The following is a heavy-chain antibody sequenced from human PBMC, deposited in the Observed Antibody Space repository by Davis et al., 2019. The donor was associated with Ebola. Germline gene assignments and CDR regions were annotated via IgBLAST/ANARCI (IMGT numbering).Heavy chain of an antibody. CDR1: GFTFSDYY. V-gene: IGHV3-11*01. Sequence: PGGSLRLSCAASGFTFSDYYMSWIRQAPGKGLEWVSYISDSGTTMYYADSVKGRFTISRDNSKNTLYLQMNSLRADDTAIYYCASLGGVIDYWGQGTLVTVSS. J-gene: IGHJ4*02. CDR3: ASLGGVIDY. D-gene: IGHD2-8*01. CDR2: ISDSGTTM.